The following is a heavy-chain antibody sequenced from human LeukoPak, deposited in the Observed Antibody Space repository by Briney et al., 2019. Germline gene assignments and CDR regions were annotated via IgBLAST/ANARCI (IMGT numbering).Heavy chain of an antibody. CDR2: ISGSGGGT. D-gene: IGHD6-19*01. Sequence: GSLRLSCAASGFTFSSYAMSWVRQAPGKGLEWVSAISGSGGGTYYADSVKGRFTISRDNSKNTLYLQMNSLRAEDTAVYYCARKGVSVPGVPFDYWGQGTLVTVSS. CDR1: GFTFSSYA. J-gene: IGHJ4*02. CDR3: ARKGVSVPGVPFDY. V-gene: IGHV3-23*01.